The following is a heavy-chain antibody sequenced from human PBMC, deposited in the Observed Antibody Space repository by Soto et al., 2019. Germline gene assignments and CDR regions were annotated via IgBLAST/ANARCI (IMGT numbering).Heavy chain of an antibody. CDR2: IYHTGST. Sequence: QVQLQESGPGLVKPSGTLSLTCTVSGDSISSSNWWSWVRQPPGKGLEWIGQIYHTGSTSYNPSLTSRVTISVDKPKKQFSLNLSSVTAADTAVFYCARQGPRMYYFDYWGQGTLVTVSS. J-gene: IGHJ4*02. V-gene: IGHV4-4*02. CDR1: GDSISSSNW. CDR3: ARQGPRMYYFDY.